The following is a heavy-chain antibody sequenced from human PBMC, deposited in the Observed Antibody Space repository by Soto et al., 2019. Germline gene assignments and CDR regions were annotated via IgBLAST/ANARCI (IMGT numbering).Heavy chain of an antibody. CDR3: AKGPYDFWSGYYPQGEDNWFDP. D-gene: IGHD3-3*01. CDR2: ISGRGGST. J-gene: IGHJ5*02. CDR1: GFTFSSYA. V-gene: IGHV3-23*01. Sequence: GGSLRLSCAASGFTFSSYAMSWVRQAPGKGLEWVSAISGRGGSTYYADSVKGRFTISRDNSKNTLYLQMNSLRAEDTAVYYCAKGPYDFWSGYYPQGEDNWFDPWGQGTLVTVSS.